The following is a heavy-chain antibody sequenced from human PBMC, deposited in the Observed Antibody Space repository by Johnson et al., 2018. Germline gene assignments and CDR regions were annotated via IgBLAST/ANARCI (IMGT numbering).Heavy chain of an antibody. V-gene: IGHV3-30*03. CDR3: ARDGIAAAVPHGGVYDAFDI. Sequence: QVQLVQSGGGVVQPGRSLRLSCAASGFTFSSYGMHWVRQAPGKGLEWVAVISYDGSNKYYADSVKGRFIISRDNSKNTLYLKMNSLRVEDTAVYYCARDGIAAAVPHGGVYDAFDIWGQGTMVTVSS. J-gene: IGHJ3*02. CDR2: ISYDGSNK. D-gene: IGHD6-13*01. CDR1: GFTFSSYG.